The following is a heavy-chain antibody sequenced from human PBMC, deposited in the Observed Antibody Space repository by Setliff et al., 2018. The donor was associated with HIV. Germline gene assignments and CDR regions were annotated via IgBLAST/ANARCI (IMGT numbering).Heavy chain of an antibody. CDR1: GGSISSSSYY. V-gene: IGHV4-39*01. CDR2: IYYSGST. J-gene: IGHJ4*02. D-gene: IGHD6-19*01. Sequence: PSETLSLTCTVSGGSISSSSYYWGWIRQPPGKGLEWIGSIYYSGSTYYNPSLKSRVTISVDTSKNQFSLKLSSVTAADTAVYYWARQKGQWLVQFDYWGQGTLVTVSS. CDR3: ARQKGQWLVQFDY.